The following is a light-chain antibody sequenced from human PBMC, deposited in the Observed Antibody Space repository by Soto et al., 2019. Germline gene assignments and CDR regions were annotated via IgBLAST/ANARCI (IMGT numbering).Light chain of an antibody. CDR2: LGF. Sequence: DIVMTQSPLALPVTPGEAASISCRSSQSLLHSNGYNYVDWYLQKPGQSPQLLIYLGFSRASGVPDRFSGSGAVTDFTLKISRVEAGDVGVYYCMQSRETPWTFGQGTKMDVK. J-gene: IGKJ1*01. CDR3: MQSRETPWT. V-gene: IGKV2-28*01. CDR1: QSLLHSNGYNY.